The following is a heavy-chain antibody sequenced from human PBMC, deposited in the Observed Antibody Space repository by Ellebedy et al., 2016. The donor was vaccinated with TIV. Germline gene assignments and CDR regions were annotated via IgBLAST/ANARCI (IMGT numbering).Heavy chain of an antibody. CDR1: EFTVDNNY. D-gene: IGHD2-21*01. J-gene: IGHJ4*02. CDR3: ANLVVISASY. CDR2: IYSGGTT. V-gene: IGHV3-66*01. Sequence: GESLKISCAASEFTVDNNYMAWVRQAPGKGLEWVSLIYSGGTTYYADSVKGRFTISRDNSKNTLYLQMNSLRAEVTAVYYCANLVVISASYWGQGTLVTVSS.